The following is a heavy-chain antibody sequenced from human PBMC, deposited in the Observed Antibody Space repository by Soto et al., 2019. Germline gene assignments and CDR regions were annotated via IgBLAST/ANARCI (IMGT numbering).Heavy chain of an antibody. CDR2: IYYSGST. V-gene: IGHV4-30-4*06. J-gene: IGHJ6*02. D-gene: IGHD4-17*01. CDR3: ARDNHGDYANYYYYQVMAV. Sequence: HPGKGLEWSGKIYYSGSTYYNPALKSRVTISVDTSKNQFALKLSSVTAADTAVYYCARDNHGDYANYYYYQVMAVRGQGTTVPV.